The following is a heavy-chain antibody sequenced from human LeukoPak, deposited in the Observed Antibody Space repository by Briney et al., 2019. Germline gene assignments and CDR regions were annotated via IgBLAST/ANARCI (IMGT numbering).Heavy chain of an antibody. CDR3: ARDFGIAKNNAFDI. Sequence: SETLSLTCTVSGDSMSFYYWNWLRQPPGKGLEWIGYISYSGTTNFNPSLKSRLTISADTSKNQFSLEVTSVTAADTAVYYCARDFGIAKNNAFDIWGQGTMVTVSS. D-gene: IGHD2/OR15-2a*01. V-gene: IGHV4-59*01. CDR2: ISYSGTT. J-gene: IGHJ3*02. CDR1: GDSMSFYY.